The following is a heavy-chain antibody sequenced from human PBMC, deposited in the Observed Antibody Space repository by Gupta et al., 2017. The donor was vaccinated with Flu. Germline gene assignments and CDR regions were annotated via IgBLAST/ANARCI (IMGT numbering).Heavy chain of an antibody. CDR3: FNREDAFDV. CDR2: INPNSGEA. Sequence: SGYTSNAYYGTWVRQAPGQGLEWMGRINPNSGEAKFEQKCQDRVTMTRDTSTSAAYMGLSSLRFDDTAVYYCFNREDAFDVWGQGTRVTVS. J-gene: IGHJ3*01. V-gene: IGHV1-2*06. CDR1: GYTSNAYY.